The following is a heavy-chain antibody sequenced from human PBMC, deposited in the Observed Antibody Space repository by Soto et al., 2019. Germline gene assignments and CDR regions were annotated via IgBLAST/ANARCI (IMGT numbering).Heavy chain of an antibody. V-gene: IGHV1-46*01. CDR2: IDPSGGVT. D-gene: IGHD3-3*01. Sequence: ASVKVSCKASGYTSTKFHIHWVRQAPGQGLEWMGMIDPSGGVTRYAQRFQGRITMTSDTSTSSVYMELKGLTSEDTAVYFCARDSLTIFGVRGAPIDYWGQGTPVTVSS. J-gene: IGHJ4*02. CDR1: GYTSTKFH. CDR3: ARDSLTIFGVRGAPIDY.